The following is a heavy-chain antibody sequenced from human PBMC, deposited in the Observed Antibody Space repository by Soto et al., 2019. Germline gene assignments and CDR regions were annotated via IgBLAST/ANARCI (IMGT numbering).Heavy chain of an antibody. V-gene: IGHV4-39*01. CDR2: IYYSGTT. CDR1: GGSISSSTYY. D-gene: IGHD1-1*01. Sequence: SETLSLTCTVSGGSISSSTYYWGWIRQPPGKGLEWIGDIYYSGTTYCNPSLKSRVTISVDTSKNQFSLRLSSVTAADTAVYYCARKNYNLWKWFDHWGPGTLVTVS. J-gene: IGHJ5*02. CDR3: ARKNYNLWKWFDH.